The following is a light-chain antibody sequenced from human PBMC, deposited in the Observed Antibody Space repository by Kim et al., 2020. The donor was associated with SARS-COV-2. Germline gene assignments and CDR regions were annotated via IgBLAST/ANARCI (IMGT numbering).Light chain of an antibody. CDR1: KLGDKY. Sequence: SYELTQPPSVSVSPGQTASITCSGDKLGDKYACWYQQKPGQSPVLVIYQDNKRPSGIPERFSGSNSGNTATLTFSGTQAMDEADYYCQAWDSSTDVVFGGGTQLTFL. CDR3: QAWDSSTDVV. J-gene: IGLJ2*01. V-gene: IGLV3-1*01. CDR2: QDN.